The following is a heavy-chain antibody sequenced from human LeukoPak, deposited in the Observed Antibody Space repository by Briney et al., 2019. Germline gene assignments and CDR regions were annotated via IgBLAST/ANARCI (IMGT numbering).Heavy chain of an antibody. CDR3: TRGSRYCSSGSCYGWFDP. J-gene: IGHJ5*02. Sequence: ETPSLTCTVSGGSISSYYWSWIRQPPGKGLEWIGYIYYSGGTNYNPSLKRRVTISVDTSKNQFSLKLNSVTAADTAIYYCTRGSRYCSSGSCYGWFDPWGQGTLVTVSS. V-gene: IGHV4-59*01. D-gene: IGHD2-15*01. CDR1: GGSISSYY. CDR2: IYYSGGT.